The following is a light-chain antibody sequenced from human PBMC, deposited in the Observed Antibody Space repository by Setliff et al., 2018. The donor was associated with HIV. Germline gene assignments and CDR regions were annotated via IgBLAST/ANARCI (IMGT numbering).Light chain of an antibody. CDR3: SSYTAITALV. Sequence: QSVLTQPASVSGSPGQSITISCTGTSSDVGAYNYVSWYQQHPGKAPKLMIYDVSNRPSGVSYRFSGFKSGNTASLTISGLQAEDEADYYCSSYTAITALVFGTGTKVTVL. CDR2: DVS. CDR1: SSDVGAYNY. J-gene: IGLJ1*01. V-gene: IGLV2-14*03.